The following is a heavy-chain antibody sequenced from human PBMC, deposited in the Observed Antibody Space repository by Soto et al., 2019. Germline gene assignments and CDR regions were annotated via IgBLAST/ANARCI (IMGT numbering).Heavy chain of an antibody. J-gene: IGHJ4*02. Sequence: GGSLRLSCAASGFTFSSYSMNWVRQAPGKGLEWVSYISGGSGTIYYADSVKGRFTISRENAKNSLYLQMNSLRDEDTAVYYCARKGGNYYDYWGQGTLVTVSS. CDR1: GFTFSSYS. CDR2: ISGGSGTI. V-gene: IGHV3-48*02. CDR3: ARKGGNYYDY.